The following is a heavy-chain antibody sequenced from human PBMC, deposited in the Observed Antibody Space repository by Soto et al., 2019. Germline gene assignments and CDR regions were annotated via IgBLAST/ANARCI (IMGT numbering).Heavy chain of an antibody. CDR1: GGTFSSYA. CDR3: ASITIFGVVIGPHYYYGMDV. J-gene: IGHJ6*02. D-gene: IGHD3-3*01. V-gene: IGHV1-69*13. CDR2: IIPIFGTA. Sequence: VASVKVSCKASGGTFSSYAISWVRQAPGQGLEWMGGIIPIFGTANYAQKFQGRVTITADESTSTAYMELSSLRSEDTAVYYCASITIFGVVIGPHYYYGMDVWGQGTTVTVSS.